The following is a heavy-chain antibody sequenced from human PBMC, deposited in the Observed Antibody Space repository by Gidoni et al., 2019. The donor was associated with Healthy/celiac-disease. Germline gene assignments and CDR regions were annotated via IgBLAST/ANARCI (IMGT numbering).Heavy chain of an antibody. J-gene: IGHJ4*02. D-gene: IGHD3-16*02. CDR3: ARILSETYDYIWGSYRPYYFDY. V-gene: IGHV2-26*01. CDR2: IFSTDEK. CDR1: GFSLSNARMG. Sequence: QVTLKESGPVLVKPTETLTLTCTVSGFSLSNARMGVSWIRQPPGKALEWLAHIFSTDEKSYNTSLKSRLTISKDTSKSQVVLTMTNMDPVDTSTYYCARILSETYDYIWGSYRPYYFDYWGQGTLVTVSS.